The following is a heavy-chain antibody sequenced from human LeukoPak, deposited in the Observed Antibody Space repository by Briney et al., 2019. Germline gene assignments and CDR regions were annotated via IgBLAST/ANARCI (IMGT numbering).Heavy chain of an antibody. J-gene: IGHJ6*02. Sequence: SETLSLTCTVSGGSVSSGSYYRSWIRQPPGKGLEWIGYIYYSGSTNYNPSLKSRVTISVDTPKNQFSLKLSSVTAADTAVYYCARDTGCSSTSCGYYYGMDVWGQGTTVTVSS. D-gene: IGHD2-2*01. CDR3: ARDTGCSSTSCGYYYGMDV. CDR1: GGSVSSGSYY. CDR2: IYYSGST. V-gene: IGHV4-61*01.